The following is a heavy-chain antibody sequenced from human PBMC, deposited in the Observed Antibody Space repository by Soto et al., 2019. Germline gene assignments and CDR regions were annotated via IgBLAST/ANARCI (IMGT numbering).Heavy chain of an antibody. CDR3: AQCLLGVNYYYGMDV. Sequence: QVQLVQSGAEVKPGSSVKVSCKASGGTFSSYAINWVRQAPGQGLEWMGGIIPIFGTADYAQKFQGRVTITADQSTSTAYMELSSLRSEDTAVYHCAQCLLGVNYYYGMDVWGQGTTVTVSS. CDR2: IIPIFGTA. J-gene: IGHJ6*02. V-gene: IGHV1-69*12. D-gene: IGHD3-16*01. CDR1: GGTFSSYA.